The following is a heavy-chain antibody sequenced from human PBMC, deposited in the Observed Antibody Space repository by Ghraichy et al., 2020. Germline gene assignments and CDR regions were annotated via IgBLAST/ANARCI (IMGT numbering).Heavy chain of an antibody. V-gene: IGHV3-72*01. CDR3: ARGLHSDVWYYFDS. CDR2: SRNKANSYTT. D-gene: IGHD6-19*01. J-gene: IGHJ4*02. Sequence: GGSLRLSCATSGFTFSDYYMDWVRQAPGKGLEWVGRSRNKANSYTTEYAASVKGRFTISRDDSKNSLYLQMNSLKTEDTAVYYCARGLHSDVWYYFDSWGQGTLVTVSS. CDR1: GFTFSDYY.